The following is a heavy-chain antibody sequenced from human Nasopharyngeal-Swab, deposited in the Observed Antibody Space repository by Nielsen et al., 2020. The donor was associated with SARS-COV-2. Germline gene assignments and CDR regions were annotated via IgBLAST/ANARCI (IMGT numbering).Heavy chain of an antibody. CDR3: ARGCYDSIR. J-gene: IGHJ4*02. Sequence: GESLKISCAASGFTFSSYAMSWVRQAPGKGLEWVSAISGSGGSTYYADSVKGRFTISRDNSKNTLYLQMNSLRAEDTAVYYCARGCYDSIRWGQGTLVTVSS. D-gene: IGHD3-22*01. CDR2: ISGSGGST. V-gene: IGHV3-23*01. CDR1: GFTFSSYA.